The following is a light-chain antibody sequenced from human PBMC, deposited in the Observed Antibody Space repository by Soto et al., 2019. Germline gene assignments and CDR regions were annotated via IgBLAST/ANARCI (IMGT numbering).Light chain of an antibody. J-gene: IGLJ2*01. V-gene: IGLV1-51*01. CDR2: EIN. CDR3: GTWDNSLGVVV. Sequence: QSVLTQPPSVSAAPGQMVTISCSGSTSNIAYNFVSWYQQVPGTAPKLLIYEINKRPSGIPDRFSASKSGTSATLAITGLQTGDVALYYCGTWDNSLGVVVFGGGTKVTVL. CDR1: TSNIAYNF.